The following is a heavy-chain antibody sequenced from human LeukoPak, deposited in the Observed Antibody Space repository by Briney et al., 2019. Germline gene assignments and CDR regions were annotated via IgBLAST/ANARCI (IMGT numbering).Heavy chain of an antibody. J-gene: IGHJ3*02. Sequence: PGGSLRLSCAASGFTFSNYAMSWVRQAPGKGLEWVSAISGSASSTYHADSVKGRFTISRDNSKNTLYLQMNSLRAEDTAVYYCARDTRSGGSCNASPCDAFDIWGQGTMVTVSS. V-gene: IGHV3-23*01. CDR1: GFTFSNYA. CDR3: ARDTRSGGSCNASPCDAFDI. D-gene: IGHD2-15*01. CDR2: ISGSASST.